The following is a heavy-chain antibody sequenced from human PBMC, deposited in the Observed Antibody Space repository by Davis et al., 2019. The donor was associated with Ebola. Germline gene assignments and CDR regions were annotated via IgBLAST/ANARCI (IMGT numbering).Heavy chain of an antibody. D-gene: IGHD3/OR15-3a*01. J-gene: IGHJ4*02. Sequence: GESLKISCAASGFTVSSNYMRWVRQAPGKGLEWVSVIYSGGSTYYADSVKGRFTISRHNSKNTLYLQMNSLRAEDTAVYYCARDLGLVTCYWGQGTLVTVSS. CDR1: GFTVSSNY. CDR2: IYSGGST. V-gene: IGHV3-53*04. CDR3: ARDLGLVTCY.